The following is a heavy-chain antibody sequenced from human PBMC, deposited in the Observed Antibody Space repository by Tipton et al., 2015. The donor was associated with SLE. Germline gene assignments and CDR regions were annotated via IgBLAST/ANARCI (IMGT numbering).Heavy chain of an antibody. Sequence: SPSFQGHVTISADKSISTAYLQWSSLKASDTAMYYCARGYYGSGKHDLWGRGTLVTVSS. V-gene: IGHV5-10-1*01. CDR3: ARGYYGSGKHDL. J-gene: IGHJ2*01. D-gene: IGHD3-10*01.